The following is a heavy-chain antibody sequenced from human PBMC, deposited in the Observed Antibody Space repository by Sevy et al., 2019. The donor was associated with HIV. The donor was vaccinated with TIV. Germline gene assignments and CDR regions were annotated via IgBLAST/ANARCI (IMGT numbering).Heavy chain of an antibody. CDR2: IYYSGST. Sequence: SETLSLTYTVSGGSVSSGSYYWSWIRQPPGKGLEWIGSIYYSGSTNYNPSLKSRVTISVDTSKNQFSLKLSSVTAADTAVYYCARGLYDFWSGYYNWFDPWGQGTLVTVSS. V-gene: IGHV4-61*01. D-gene: IGHD3-3*01. J-gene: IGHJ5*02. CDR1: GGSVSSGSYY. CDR3: ARGLYDFWSGYYNWFDP.